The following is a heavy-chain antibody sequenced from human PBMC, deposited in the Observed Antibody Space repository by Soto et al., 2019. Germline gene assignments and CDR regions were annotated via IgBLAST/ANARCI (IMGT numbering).Heavy chain of an antibody. CDR3: ARGGGPTTTTLTTYDY. D-gene: IGHD4-17*01. J-gene: IGHJ4*02. CDR1: GGSMSFYY. V-gene: IGHV4-59*01. Sequence: SETLSLTCNVSGGSMSFYYWSWIRQPPGKGLEWVGYIYYRGTTNYNPSLRSRVTILIDMSKNQFSLKMTSVTAADTAVYYCARGGGPTTTTLTTYDYWAQGSLVTVSS. CDR2: IYYRGTT.